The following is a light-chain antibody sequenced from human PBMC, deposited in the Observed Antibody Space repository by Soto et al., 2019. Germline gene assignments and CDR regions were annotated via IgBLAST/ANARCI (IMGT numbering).Light chain of an antibody. CDR1: SSDIGGHNY. J-gene: IGLJ3*02. V-gene: IGLV2-14*01. CDR2: EVS. Sequence: QSALTQPASVSGSPGQSITISCTGTSSDIGGHNYVSWYQQHPGKAPKLMIFEVSNRPSGVSDRFSGSKSGNTASLTISGLQAEDEADYYCSSYTDNNARVFGGRTKVTVL. CDR3: SSYTDNNARV.